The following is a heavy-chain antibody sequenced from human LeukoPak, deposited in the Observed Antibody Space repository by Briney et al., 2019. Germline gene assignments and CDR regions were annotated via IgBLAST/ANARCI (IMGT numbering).Heavy chain of an antibody. J-gene: IGHJ4*02. D-gene: IGHD3-16*02. Sequence: KPGESLKISCKDSGYTFSTYWIAWVRQMPGKGLEWMGIIYPGDSDTRYSPSFQGQVTISADKSISTAYLQWSSLKASDTAMYYCARLGYSYDYVWGSYRYFDYWGQGTLVTVSS. CDR2: IYPGDSDT. V-gene: IGHV5-51*01. CDR1: GYTFSTYW. CDR3: ARLGYSYDYVWGSYRYFDY.